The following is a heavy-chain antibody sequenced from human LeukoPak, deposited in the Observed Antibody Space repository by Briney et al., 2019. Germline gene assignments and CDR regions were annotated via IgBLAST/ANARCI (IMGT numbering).Heavy chain of an antibody. CDR1: GFTFNNYV. D-gene: IGHD3-9*01. CDR3: ARVSYDILTGYSYIDY. V-gene: IGHV3-23*01. CDR2: IDYSGGAT. J-gene: IGHJ4*02. Sequence: LPGGSLRLSCAASGFTFNNYVMSWVRQAPGKGLEWVSGIDYSGGATNYADSVQGRFAVSRDNSKNTLYLQMNNLRAEDTAVYYCARVSYDILTGYSYIDYWGQGTLVTVSS.